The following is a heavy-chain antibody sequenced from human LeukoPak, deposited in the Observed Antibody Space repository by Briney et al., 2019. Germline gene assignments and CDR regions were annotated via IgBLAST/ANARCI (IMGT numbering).Heavy chain of an antibody. J-gene: IGHJ4*02. CDR2: IYYSGST. CDR3: AREAYCGGDCYSGFDY. D-gene: IGHD2-21*02. Sequence: SETLSLTCTDSGGSISSYHWSWIRQRPGEGLEWMGYIYYSGSTNYNPSLKSRVTISVDTSKNQFSLKLSSVTAADTAVYYCAREAYCGGDCYSGFDYWGQGTLVTVSS. V-gene: IGHV4-59*01. CDR1: GGSISSYH.